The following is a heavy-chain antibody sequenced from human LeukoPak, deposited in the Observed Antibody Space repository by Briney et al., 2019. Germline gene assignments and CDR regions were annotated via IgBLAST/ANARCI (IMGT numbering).Heavy chain of an antibody. CDR1: GGSFSGYY. CDR3: ARGRITMVRGVSPPVGP. D-gene: IGHD3-10*01. Sequence: SETLSLTCAVYGGSFSGYYWNWIRQPPGKGLEWIGEINHSGSTNYNPSLKSRVTISIDTSKNQFSLKLKSVTAADTAVYYCARGRITMVRGVSPPVGPWGQGTLVTVSS. V-gene: IGHV4-34*01. CDR2: INHSGST. J-gene: IGHJ5*02.